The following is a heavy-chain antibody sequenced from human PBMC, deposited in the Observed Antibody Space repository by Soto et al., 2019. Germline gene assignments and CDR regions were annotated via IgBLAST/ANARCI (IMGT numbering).Heavy chain of an antibody. V-gene: IGHV3-74*01. D-gene: IGHD1-26*01. CDR2: INSDGSST. J-gene: IGHJ6*02. CDR1: GFTFSSDW. CDR3: ARDVGGPYYYYGMDV. Sequence: GGSLRLSCAASGFTFSSDWMHWVRQAPGKGRGWVSRINSDGSSTSYADSVKGRFTISRDNAKNTLYLQMNSLRAEDTAVYYCARDVGGPYYYYGMDVWGQGTTVTVSS.